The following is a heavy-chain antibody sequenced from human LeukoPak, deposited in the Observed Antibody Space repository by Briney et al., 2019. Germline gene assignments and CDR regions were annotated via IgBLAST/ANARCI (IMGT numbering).Heavy chain of an antibody. CDR1: GFTFSDYY. D-gene: IGHD5-18*01. J-gene: IGHJ3*02. V-gene: IGHV3-11*01. Sequence: GGSLRLSCAASGFTFSDYYMSWLRQAPGKGLEWVSYISSSGSTIYCADSVKGRFTISRDNAKNSLYLQMNSLRAEDTAVYYCASGYSYDDAFDIWGQGTMVTVSS. CDR2: ISSSGSTI. CDR3: ASGYSYDDAFDI.